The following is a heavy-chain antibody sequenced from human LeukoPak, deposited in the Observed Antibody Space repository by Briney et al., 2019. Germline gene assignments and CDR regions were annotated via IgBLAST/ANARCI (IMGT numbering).Heavy chain of an antibody. J-gene: IGHJ6*03. D-gene: IGHD3-9*01. CDR3: AKGLLLYFVGYYMDV. CDR2: ISGSGGST. CDR1: GFTFSSYA. Sequence: GGSLRLSCAASGFTFSSYAMSWVRQAPGRGLEWVSAISGSGGSTYYADSVKGRFTISRDNSKNTLYLQMNSLRAEDTAVYYCAKGLLLYFVGYYMDVWGKGTTVTVSS. V-gene: IGHV3-23*01.